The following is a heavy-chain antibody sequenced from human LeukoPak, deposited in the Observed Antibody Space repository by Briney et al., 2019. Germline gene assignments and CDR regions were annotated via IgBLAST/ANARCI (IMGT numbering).Heavy chain of an antibody. CDR3: ARSGYNSGWAFDF. V-gene: IGHV1-2*02. D-gene: IGHD6-19*01. J-gene: IGHJ4*02. Sequence: ASVKVSCKASGYTFIDYYMHWVRQAPGQGLEWIGWINPNGGATGYAQNFQGRVTLTRDTSISTAYMELSSLRSDDTAVYYCARSGYNSGWAFDFWGQGTLVTVSS. CDR2: INPNGGAT. CDR1: GYTFIDYY.